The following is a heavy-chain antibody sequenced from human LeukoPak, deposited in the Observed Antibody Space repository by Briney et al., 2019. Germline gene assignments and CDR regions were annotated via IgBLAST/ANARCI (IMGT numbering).Heavy chain of an antibody. Sequence: ASVKVSCKASGYIFTSYAMHWVRQAPGQRFEWMGWINAGNGNTKYSQKFQGRVTISRDTSASTVYMELNSLRSEDTAVYYCARDIDREFNWFDPWGQGTLVTVSS. D-gene: IGHD1-14*01. V-gene: IGHV1-3*01. CDR1: GYIFTSYA. CDR2: INAGNGNT. J-gene: IGHJ5*02. CDR3: ARDIDREFNWFDP.